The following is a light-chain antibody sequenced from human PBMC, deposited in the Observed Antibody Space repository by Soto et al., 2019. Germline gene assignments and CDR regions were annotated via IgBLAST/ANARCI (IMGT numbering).Light chain of an antibody. CDR1: QDVSIW. J-gene: IGKJ3*01. Sequence: DIPMTQSPSSLSASVGDKVTITCRASQDVSIWLAWFQQKPGEAPKLLIYGASSLQSGVPSRFSGTGSGTDFTLTINSLQPEDFAVYFCQQYSRSPFTFGPGTKVDI. V-gene: IGKV1-12*01. CDR3: QQYSRSPFT. CDR2: GAS.